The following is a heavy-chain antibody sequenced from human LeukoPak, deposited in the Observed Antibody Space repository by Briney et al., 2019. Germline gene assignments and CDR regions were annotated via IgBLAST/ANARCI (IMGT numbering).Heavy chain of an antibody. CDR2: IGGSGGST. V-gene: IGHV3-23*01. Sequence: GGSLRLSCAASGFTFDDYAMHWVRQAPGKGLEWVSGIGGSGGSTYYADSVKGRFTISRDNSKNTLYLQMNSLRAEDTAVYYCVKDLTTMVRGALDYWGQGTLVTVSS. CDR1: GFTFDDYA. J-gene: IGHJ4*02. CDR3: VKDLTTMVRGALDY. D-gene: IGHD3-10*01.